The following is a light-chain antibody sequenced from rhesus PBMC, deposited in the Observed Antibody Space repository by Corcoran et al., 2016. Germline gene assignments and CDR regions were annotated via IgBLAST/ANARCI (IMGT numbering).Light chain of an antibody. CDR1: QGISSY. Sequence: DIQMTQSPSSLSASVGDRVTITCRASQGISSYLNWYQQKPGKAPKLLIYYANSLESGVPSRFSGSGSGTEFTLTISILQPEDFATYYCQQYNSLPYSFGQGTKVEIK. V-gene: IGKV1-32*01. CDR2: YAN. CDR3: QQYNSLPYS. J-gene: IGKJ2*01.